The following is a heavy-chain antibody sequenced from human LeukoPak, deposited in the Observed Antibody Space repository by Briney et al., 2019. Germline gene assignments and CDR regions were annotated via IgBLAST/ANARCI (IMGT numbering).Heavy chain of an antibody. D-gene: IGHD6-13*01. V-gene: IGHV4-34*01. CDR1: GGSFSGYY. CDR3: ARGPAGYNAFDI. CDR2: INHSGST. J-gene: IGHJ3*02. Sequence: PSETLSLTCAVYGGSFSGYYWSWIRQPPGKGLEWIGEINHSGSTNYNPSLKSRVTISVDTSKNQFSLKLSSVTAADTAVYYCARGPAGYNAFDIWGQGTMVTVSS.